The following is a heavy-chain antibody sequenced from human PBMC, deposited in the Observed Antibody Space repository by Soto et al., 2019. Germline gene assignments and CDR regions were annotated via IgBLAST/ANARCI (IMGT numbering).Heavy chain of an antibody. CDR2: INSDGSST. CDR3: ARERMVRGVTTRYYYGMDV. Sequence: PGGSLRLSCAASGFTFSGYWMHWVRQAPGKGLVWVSRINSDGSSTSYADSVKGRFTISRDNAKNTLYLQMNSLRAEDTAVYYCARERMVRGVTTRYYYGMDVWGQGTTVTVSS. D-gene: IGHD3-10*01. CDR1: GFTFSGYW. J-gene: IGHJ6*02. V-gene: IGHV3-74*01.